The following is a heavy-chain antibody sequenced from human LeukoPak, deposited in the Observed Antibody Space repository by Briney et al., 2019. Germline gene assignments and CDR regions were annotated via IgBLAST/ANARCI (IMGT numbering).Heavy chain of an antibody. J-gene: IGHJ4*02. CDR2: IRSKVYGGTT. V-gene: IGHV3-49*04. Sequence: GGSLRLSCRASGFTFGDYVMTWVRQAPGKGLEWVGFIRSKVYGGTTEYAASVKGRFIISRDDSKSIAYLQMNSLKTEDTAVYYCTRDYGGFDYWGQGTLVTVSS. CDR1: GFTFGDYV. D-gene: IGHD4-23*01. CDR3: TRDYGGFDY.